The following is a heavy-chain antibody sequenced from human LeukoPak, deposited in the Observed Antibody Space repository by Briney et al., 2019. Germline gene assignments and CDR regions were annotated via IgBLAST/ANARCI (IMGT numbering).Heavy chain of an antibody. V-gene: IGHV1-24*01. CDR2: FDPEDGET. J-gene: IGHJ5*02. CDR1: GYTLTELS. D-gene: IGHD6-6*01. CDR3: ATVGSSNWFDP. Sequence: ASVKVSCKVSGYTLTELSMHWVRQAPGKGLEWVGGFDPEDGETIYAQKFQGRVTMTEDTSTDTAYLELSSPRSEDTAVYYCATVGSSNWFDPWGQGTLVTVSS.